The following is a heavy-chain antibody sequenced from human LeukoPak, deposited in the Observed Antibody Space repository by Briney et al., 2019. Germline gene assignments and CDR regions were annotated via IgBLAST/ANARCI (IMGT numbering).Heavy chain of an antibody. Sequence: GRSLRLSCAASGFTFSRSVMRWVRQAPGKGLEWMAGISDDGRSEHFADSVKGRFTISRDNSKSTVFLQMNSLRSEDTAVYYCATEGDSSGHAGVFDYWGLGTLVTVSS. D-gene: IGHD6-19*01. CDR3: ATEGDSSGHAGVFDY. J-gene: IGHJ4*02. V-gene: IGHV3-30*04. CDR2: ISDDGRSE. CDR1: GFTFSRSV.